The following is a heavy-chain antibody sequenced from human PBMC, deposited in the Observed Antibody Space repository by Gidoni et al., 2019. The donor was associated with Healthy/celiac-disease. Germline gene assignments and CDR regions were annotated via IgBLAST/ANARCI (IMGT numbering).Heavy chain of an antibody. V-gene: IGHV3-33*01. D-gene: IGHD1-26*01. CDR3: ARESYSGSHLDY. CDR2: IWYDGSNK. J-gene: IGHJ4*02. CDR1: GFTFSSYG. Sequence: QVQLVESGGGVVQPGRSLRLSCAASGFTFSSYGMHWVRQAPGKGLEWVAVIWYDGSNKYYADSVKGRFTISRDNSKNTLYLQMNSLRAEDTAVYYCARESYSGSHLDYWGQGTLVTVSS.